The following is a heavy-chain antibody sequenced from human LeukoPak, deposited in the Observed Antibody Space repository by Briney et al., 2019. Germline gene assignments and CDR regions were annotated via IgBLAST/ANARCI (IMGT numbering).Heavy chain of an antibody. CDR2: IRADGGEK. D-gene: IGHD2-15*01. V-gene: IGHV3-7*01. CDR3: ATSDSGPEN. Sequence: GGSLRLSCATSGFTFSNYWMNWVRQAPGEGLEWVAIIRADGGEKHYVDSVRGRFTVSRDNAKNSLYLQMISLRAEDMAVYYCATSDSGPENWGQGTLVTVSS. CDR1: GFTFSNYW. J-gene: IGHJ4*02.